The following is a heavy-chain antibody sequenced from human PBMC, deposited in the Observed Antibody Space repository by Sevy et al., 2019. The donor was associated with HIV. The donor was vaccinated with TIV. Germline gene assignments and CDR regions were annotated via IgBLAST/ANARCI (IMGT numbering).Heavy chain of an antibody. CDR2: ISSSTSYI. J-gene: IGHJ3*02. D-gene: IGHD3-10*01. CDR1: GFTFSSYT. V-gene: IGHV3-21*01. Sequence: GGSLRLSCAASGFTFSSYTINWVRQAPGKVLEWVSSISSSTSYIYYADSLKGRFTISRDNAKNSLFLQMNSLRAEDTAVYYCAILWFGEFDTFDIWGQGTMVTVSS. CDR3: AILWFGEFDTFDI.